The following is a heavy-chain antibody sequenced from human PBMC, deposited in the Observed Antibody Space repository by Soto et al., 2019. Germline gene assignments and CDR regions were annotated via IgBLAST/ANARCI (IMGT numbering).Heavy chain of an antibody. V-gene: IGHV3-23*01. CDR1: GFTFSSYA. D-gene: IGHD3-9*01. CDR2: ISGSGGST. Sequence: GGSLRLSCAASGFTFSSYAMSWVRQAPGKGLEWVSAISGSGGSTYYADSVKGRFTISRDNSKNTLYLQMNSLRAEDTAVYYCEKDGRYSDFLTGYGTRHSWGQGPLITASA. J-gene: IGHJ4*02. CDR3: EKDGRYSDFLTGYGTRHS.